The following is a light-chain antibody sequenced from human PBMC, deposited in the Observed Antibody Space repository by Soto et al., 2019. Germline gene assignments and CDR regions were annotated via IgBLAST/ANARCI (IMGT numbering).Light chain of an antibody. CDR1: SSNIGAGYD. J-gene: IGLJ3*02. Sequence: QSALTQPPSVSGAPGQRITISCTGSSSNIGAGYDVHWYQQLPGTAPKLLIYGNTNRPSGVPDRFSGSKSGTSASLAITGLQAEDEADYYCQSYDSLSGSRVFGGGTKVTVL. V-gene: IGLV1-40*01. CDR3: QSYDSLSGSRV. CDR2: GNT.